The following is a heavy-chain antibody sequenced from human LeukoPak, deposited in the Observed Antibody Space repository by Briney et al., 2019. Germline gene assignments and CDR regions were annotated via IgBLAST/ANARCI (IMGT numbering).Heavy chain of an antibody. Sequence: GGSLRLSCAASGFTFSSYAMSWVRQAPGKGLEWVSAISGSGGSTYYADSVKGRFTISRDNSKNTLYRQMNSLIAEDTAVCYCAKPYCSSTSCYSNSDAFDIWGQGTMVTVSS. J-gene: IGHJ3*02. CDR1: GFTFSSYA. CDR3: AKPYCSSTSCYSNSDAFDI. CDR2: ISGSGGST. D-gene: IGHD2-2*01. V-gene: IGHV3-23*01.